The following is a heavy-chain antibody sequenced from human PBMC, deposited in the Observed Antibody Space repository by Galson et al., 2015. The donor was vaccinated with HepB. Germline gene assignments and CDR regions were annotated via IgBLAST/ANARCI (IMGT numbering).Heavy chain of an antibody. D-gene: IGHD1-26*01. V-gene: IGHV1-24*01. CDR3: ATDLFSSPSGSSTPPY. CDR2: FDPEDGET. J-gene: IGHJ4*02. Sequence: SVKVSCKVSGYTLTELSMHWVRQAPGKGLEWMGGFDPEDGETIYAQKFQGRVTMTEDTSTDTAYMELSSLRSEDTAVYYCATDLFSSPSGSSTPPYWGQGTLVTVSP. CDR1: GYTLTELS.